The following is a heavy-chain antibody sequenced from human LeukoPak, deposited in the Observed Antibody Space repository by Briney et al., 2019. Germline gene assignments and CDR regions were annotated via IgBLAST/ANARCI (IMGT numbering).Heavy chain of an antibody. Sequence: PLETLSLTCTVSGDSISSFHWSWIRQSPGKGLEWIGYMYYRGSTNYNPSLKSRVTISVDASKNQFSLKLSSVTAADTAVYYCARTSGGYCSTTSCLFDHWGQGTLVAVSS. D-gene: IGHD2-2*01. J-gene: IGHJ4*02. CDR3: ARTSGGYCSTTSCLFDH. CDR1: GDSISSFH. V-gene: IGHV4-59*01. CDR2: MYYRGST.